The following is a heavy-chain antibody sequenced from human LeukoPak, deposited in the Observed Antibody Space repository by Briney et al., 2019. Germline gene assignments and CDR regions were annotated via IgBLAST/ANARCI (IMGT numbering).Heavy chain of an antibody. CDR2: ITSSSSYI. CDR1: GFIFSSYS. Sequence: GGSLRLSCAASGFIFSSYSMNWVRQAPGKGLEWVSSITSSSSYIYYADSVKGRFTISRDNSAYTFYLQMNTLRVEDTALYYCAKEAGPNYYDTSGFPPSPHFDYWGQGTLVTVSS. J-gene: IGHJ4*02. D-gene: IGHD3-22*01. V-gene: IGHV3-21*04. CDR3: AKEAGPNYYDTSGFPPSPHFDY.